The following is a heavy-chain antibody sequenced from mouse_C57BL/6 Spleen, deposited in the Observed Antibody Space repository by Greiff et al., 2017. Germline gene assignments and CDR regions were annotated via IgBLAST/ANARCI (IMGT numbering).Heavy chain of an antibody. J-gene: IGHJ3*01. V-gene: IGHV5-4*01. CDR3: AREGAY. CDR1: GFTFSSYA. CDR2: ISDGGSYT. Sequence: EVKLMESGGGLVKPGGSLKLSCAASGFTFSSYAMSWVRQTPEKRLEWVATISDGGSYTYYPDNVKGRFTISRDNAKNNLYLQMSHLKSEDTAMYYCAREGAYWGQGTLVTVS.